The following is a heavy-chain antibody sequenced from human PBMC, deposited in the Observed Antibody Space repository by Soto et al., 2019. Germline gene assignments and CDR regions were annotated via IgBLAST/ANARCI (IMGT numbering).Heavy chain of an antibody. Sequence: PSETLSLTCTVSGGSISSYYWSWIRQPPGKGLEWIGYIYYSGSTNYNPSLKSRVTISVDTSKNQFSLKLNSVTAADTAVYYCGRVGYTFWSGYYLDYWGRGTLVTVS. CDR1: GGSISSYY. D-gene: IGHD3-3*01. V-gene: IGHV4-59*01. CDR2: IYYSGST. CDR3: GRVGYTFWSGYYLDY. J-gene: IGHJ4*02.